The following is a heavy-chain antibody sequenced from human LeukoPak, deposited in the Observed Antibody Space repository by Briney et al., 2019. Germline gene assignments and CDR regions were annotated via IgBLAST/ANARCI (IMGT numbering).Heavy chain of an antibody. D-gene: IGHD3-22*01. CDR1: GFPFSSYA. CDR3: ALTYYYDSSGYYGSWFDP. V-gene: IGHV3-23*01. Sequence: GGSLRLSCAASGFPFSSYAMNWVRQAPGKGLEWVSVIAGSDGFTQYADSVKGRFTISRDNSKNTLYLQMNSLRAEDTAVYYCALTYYYDSSGYYGSWFDPWGQGTLVTVSS. CDR2: IAGSDGFT. J-gene: IGHJ5*02.